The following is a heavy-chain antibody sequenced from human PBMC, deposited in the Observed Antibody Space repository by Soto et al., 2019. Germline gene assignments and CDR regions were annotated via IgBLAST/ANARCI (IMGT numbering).Heavy chain of an antibody. J-gene: IGHJ4*02. D-gene: IGHD7-27*01. CDR1: GGSFSGYY. CDR3: AHSLTWGTFDY. CDR2: INHSGST. V-gene: IGHV4-34*01. Sequence: QVQLQQWGAGLLKPSETLSLTCAVYGGSFSGYYWSWIRQPPGKGLEWIGEINHSGSTNYNPSLKSRVTISVDTSKNQFSLKLSSVTAADTAVYYCAHSLTWGTFDYWGQGTLVTVSS.